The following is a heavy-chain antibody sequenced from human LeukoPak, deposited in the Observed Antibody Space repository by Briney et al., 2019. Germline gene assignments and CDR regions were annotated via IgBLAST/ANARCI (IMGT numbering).Heavy chain of an antibody. D-gene: IGHD1-14*01. Sequence: GGSLRLSCAASGFTFSSCAMNWVRQAPGKGLEWVSLITNNGGTTYYADSVKGRFTISRDNSKNTLYMQMHNVRADDTALYYCARGSQYNRGHIDYWGQGTLVTVSS. V-gene: IGHV3-23*01. J-gene: IGHJ4*02. CDR2: ITNNGGTT. CDR1: GFTFSSCA. CDR3: ARGSQYNRGHIDY.